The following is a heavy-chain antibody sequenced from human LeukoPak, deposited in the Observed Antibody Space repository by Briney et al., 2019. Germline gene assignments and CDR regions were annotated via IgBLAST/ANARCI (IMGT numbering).Heavy chain of an antibody. J-gene: IGHJ4*02. CDR1: GHTFTSYA. V-gene: IGHV7-4-1*02. CDR3: ARTRYDILTGYYLLDY. Sequence: ASVKVSCKASGHTFTSYAMNWVRQAPGQGLEWMGWINTNTGNPTYAQGFTGRFVFSLDTSVSTAYLQISSLKAEDTAVYYCARTRYDILTGYYLLDYWGQGTLVTVSS. D-gene: IGHD3-9*01. CDR2: INTNTGNP.